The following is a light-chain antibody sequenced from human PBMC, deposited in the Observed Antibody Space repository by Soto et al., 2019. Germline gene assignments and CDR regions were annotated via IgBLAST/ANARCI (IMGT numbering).Light chain of an antibody. CDR1: QIVSSK. J-gene: IGKJ5*01. CDR3: QQYSNWPPIT. CDR2: DTS. V-gene: IGKV3-15*01. Sequence: EMVMTQSPATLSVSPGERVTLSCRASQIVSSKLAWYQQKPGQAPRLLIYDTSTRATGIPARFSGSGSGTEFTLTISSLQSEDFAVYYCQQYSNWPPITFGQGTRLEIK.